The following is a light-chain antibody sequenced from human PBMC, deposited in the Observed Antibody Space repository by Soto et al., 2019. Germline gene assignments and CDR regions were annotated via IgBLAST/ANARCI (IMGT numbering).Light chain of an antibody. J-gene: IGLJ1*01. V-gene: IGLV1-40*01. Sequence: QSVLTQPPSVSGAPGQRVTISCTGSSSNIGAGYDVHWYQQLPETAPKLLIFGNNNRPSGVPDRFSGSKSGTPASLAITGLQAEDEADYYCQSCDSSLSVVFGTGTKLTVL. CDR3: QSCDSSLSVV. CDR1: SSNIGAGYD. CDR2: GNN.